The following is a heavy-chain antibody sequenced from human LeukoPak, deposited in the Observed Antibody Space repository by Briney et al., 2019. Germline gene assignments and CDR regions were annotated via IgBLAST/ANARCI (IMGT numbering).Heavy chain of an antibody. CDR1: GGSISSYY. Sequence: NPSETLSLTCTVSGGSISSYYWSWIRQPPGKGLEWIGYIYYSGSTSYNPSLKSRVTISVDTSKKQFSLKLSSVTAADTAVYYCARHKNYDILTGYYSNWFDPWGQGTLVTVSS. D-gene: IGHD3-9*01. CDR3: ARHKNYDILTGYYSNWFDP. CDR2: IYYSGST. V-gene: IGHV4-59*08. J-gene: IGHJ5*02.